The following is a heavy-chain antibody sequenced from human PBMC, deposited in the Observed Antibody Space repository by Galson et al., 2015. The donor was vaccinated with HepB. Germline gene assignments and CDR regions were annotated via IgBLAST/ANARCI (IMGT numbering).Heavy chain of an antibody. CDR3: ARFRQQPRGGPLMEDY. Sequence: QSGAEVKKPGESLRISCKASGYTFTSYGISWVRQAPGQGLEWMGWISAYNGNTNYAQKLQGRVTMTTDTSTSTAYMELRSLRSDDTAVYYCARFRQQPRGGPLMEDYWGQGTLVTVSS. D-gene: IGHD6-13*01. J-gene: IGHJ4*02. V-gene: IGHV1-18*04. CDR2: ISAYNGNT. CDR1: GYTFTSYG.